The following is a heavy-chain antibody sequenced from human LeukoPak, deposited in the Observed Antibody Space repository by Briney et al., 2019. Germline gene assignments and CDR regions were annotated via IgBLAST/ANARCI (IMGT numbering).Heavy chain of an antibody. CDR1: GGSFSAYY. CDR3: ARHAGGPYSEFDY. CDR2: INHSGST. Sequence: SETLSLTCAVYGGSFSAYYWSCIRQPPGKGLEWIGEINHSGSTNYNPSLKSRVTISVDTSKNQFSLKLSSVTAADTAVHYCARHAGGPYSEFDYWGQGTLVTVSS. D-gene: IGHD1-26*01. J-gene: IGHJ4*02. V-gene: IGHV4-34*01.